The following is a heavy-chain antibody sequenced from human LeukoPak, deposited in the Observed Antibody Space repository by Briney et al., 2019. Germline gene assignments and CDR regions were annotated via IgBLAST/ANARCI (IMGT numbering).Heavy chain of an antibody. J-gene: IGHJ6*03. Sequence: GGSLRLSCAASGFTFSNYAMYWVRQVPGKGLEGVLGIIGTGSYTYSADSVKGRFSISRDNSKNTLYLQMNSLRAGDTAIYYCAKCRGIQLFYYYMDVWGKGTTVTVSS. D-gene: IGHD5-18*01. CDR2: IIGTGSYT. CDR3: AKCRGIQLFYYYMDV. V-gene: IGHV3-23*01. CDR1: GFTFSNYA.